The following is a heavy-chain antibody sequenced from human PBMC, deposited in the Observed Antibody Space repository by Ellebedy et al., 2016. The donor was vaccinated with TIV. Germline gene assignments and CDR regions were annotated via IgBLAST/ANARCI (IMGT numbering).Heavy chain of an antibody. D-gene: IGHD1/OR15-1a*01. CDR1: GFTLSNYW. J-gene: IGHJ4*02. CDR2: VTGSGSST. CDR3: ARDHYCNTRNNGPDY. V-gene: IGHV3-23*01. Sequence: GESLKISCTASGFTLSNYWMTWVRQAPGKGLEWVSTVTGSGSSTYYADSVKGRFTISRDNSKNTLYLQINSLRAEDTAVYYCARDHYCNTRNNGPDYWGQGTLVTVSS.